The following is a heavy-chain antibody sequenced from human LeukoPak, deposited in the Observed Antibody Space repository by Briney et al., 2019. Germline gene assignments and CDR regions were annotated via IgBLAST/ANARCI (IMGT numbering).Heavy chain of an antibody. V-gene: IGHV1-69*01. D-gene: IGHD4-17*01. J-gene: IGHJ4*02. Sequence: SVKVSCKASGGTFSSYAISWVRQAPGQGLEWMGGITPIFGTVNYAQKFQGRVTITADESTSTAYMELSSLRSEDTAVYYCARERRLPTVTTPYYFDYWGQGTLVTVSS. CDR1: GGTFSSYA. CDR3: ARERRLPTVTTPYYFDY. CDR2: ITPIFGTV.